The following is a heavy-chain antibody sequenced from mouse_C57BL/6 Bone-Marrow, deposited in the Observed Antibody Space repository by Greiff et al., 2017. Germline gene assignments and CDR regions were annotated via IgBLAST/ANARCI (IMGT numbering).Heavy chain of an antibody. V-gene: IGHV6-6*01. J-gene: IGHJ1*03. CDR3: TSPELGSYFDV. CDR1: GFTFSDDW. Sequence: EVMLVESGGGLVQPGGSMKLSCAASGFTFSDDWMDWVRQSPEQGLEWVAEIRNKANNHATYYAESVKGRFTISRDDSKSSVYLQMNSLRAEDTGIYYSTSPELGSYFDVWGTGTTVTVSS. D-gene: IGHD4-1*01. CDR2: IRNKANNHAT.